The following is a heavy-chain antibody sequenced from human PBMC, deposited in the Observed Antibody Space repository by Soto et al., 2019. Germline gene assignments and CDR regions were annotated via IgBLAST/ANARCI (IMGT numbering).Heavy chain of an antibody. V-gene: IGHV4-30-4*01. CDR3: ARSNSLLRYFDWLRPRREDEYGMDV. CDR1: GGSISSGDYY. J-gene: IGHJ6*02. Sequence: QVQLQESGPGLVKPSQTLSLTCTVSGGSISSGDYYWSWIRQPPGKGLEWIGYIYYSGSTYYNPSLKSRVTISVDTSKNQFSLKLSSVTAADTAVYYCARSNSLLRYFDWLRPRREDEYGMDVWGQGTTVTVSS. D-gene: IGHD3-9*01. CDR2: IYYSGST.